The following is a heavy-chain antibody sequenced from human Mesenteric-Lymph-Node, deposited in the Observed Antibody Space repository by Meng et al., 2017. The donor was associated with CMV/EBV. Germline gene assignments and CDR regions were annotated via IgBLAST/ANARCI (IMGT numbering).Heavy chain of an antibody. J-gene: IGHJ4*02. CDR2: THYSGRS. CDR1: GGSISSYY. CDR3: ARGDGDYAVDF. V-gene: IGHV4-59*01. Sequence: ESLKISCTVSGGSISSYYWSWIRQTPGKGLECIGYTHYSGRSNYNPSLKSRVAISVDTSKNQFSLKLSSVTAADTAVYYCARGDGDYAVDFWGQGTLVTVSS. D-gene: IGHD4-17*01.